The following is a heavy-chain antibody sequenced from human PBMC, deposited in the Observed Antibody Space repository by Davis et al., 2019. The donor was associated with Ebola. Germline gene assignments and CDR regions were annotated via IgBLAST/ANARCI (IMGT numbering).Heavy chain of an antibody. CDR1: GGSISTYY. V-gene: IGHV4-59*01. CDR3: ARGGRDGYNYYYYYYGMDV. D-gene: IGHD5-24*01. Sequence: MPSETLSLTCRVSGGSISTYYWSWIRQPPGKGLEWIGYIHYSGTTTYNPSHKSRVTISLDTSKNQFTLKLSSVTAADTAVYYRARGGRDGYNYYYYYYGMDVWGQGTTVTVSS. CDR2: IHYSGTT. J-gene: IGHJ6*02.